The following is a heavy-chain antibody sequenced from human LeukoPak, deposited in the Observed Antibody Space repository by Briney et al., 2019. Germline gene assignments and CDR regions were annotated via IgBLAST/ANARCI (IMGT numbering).Heavy chain of an antibody. V-gene: IGHV1-2*02. CDR2: INPNSGGT. J-gene: IGHJ5*02. Sequence: GASVKVSCKASGYTFTGYYMHWVRQAPGQGLEWMGWINPNSGGTNYAQKFQGRVTMTRNTSISTAYMELSSLRSEDTAVYYCAREMAAGRFDPWGQGTLVTVSS. D-gene: IGHD6-13*01. CDR1: GYTFTGYY. CDR3: AREMAAGRFDP.